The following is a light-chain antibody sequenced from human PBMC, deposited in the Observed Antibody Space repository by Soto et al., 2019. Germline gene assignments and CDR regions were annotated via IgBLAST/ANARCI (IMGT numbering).Light chain of an antibody. CDR2: DVT. Sequence: QSALTQPRSVSGSPGQSVTISCTGTSRDVGGYDYVSWYQQHPGKAPKLMIYDVTKRPSGVPDRFSGSKSGNTASLTISGLQAEDEADYYCCSYGGSYNVVFGGGTKLTVL. CDR1: SRDVGGYDY. CDR3: CSYGGSYNVV. J-gene: IGLJ2*01. V-gene: IGLV2-11*01.